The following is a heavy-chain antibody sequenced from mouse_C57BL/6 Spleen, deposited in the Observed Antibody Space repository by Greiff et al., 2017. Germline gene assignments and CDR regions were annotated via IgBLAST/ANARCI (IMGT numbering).Heavy chain of an antibody. Sequence: VVEPGASVKLSCKATGYTFTGYWIEWVKQRPGHGLEWIGEILPGSGSTNYNEKFKGKATFTADTSSNTAYMQLSSLTTEDSAIYYCATYYSNWYFDVWGTGTTVTVSS. V-gene: IGHV1-9*01. D-gene: IGHD2-5*01. CDR1: GYTFTGYW. CDR3: ATYYSNWYFDV. J-gene: IGHJ1*03. CDR2: ILPGSGST.